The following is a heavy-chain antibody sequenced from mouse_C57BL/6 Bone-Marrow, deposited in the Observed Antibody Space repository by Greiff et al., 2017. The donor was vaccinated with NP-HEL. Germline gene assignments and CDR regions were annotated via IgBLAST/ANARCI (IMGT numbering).Heavy chain of an antibody. Sequence: EVKLVESGGGLVQPGGSLKLSCAASGFTFSSYAMSWVRQTPEKRLEWVAYISSGGDYIYYADTVKGRFTISRDNARNTLYLQMSSLKSEDTAMYYCTSPYGSSYGFAYWGQGTLVTVSA. CDR2: ISSGGDYI. V-gene: IGHV5-9-1*02. CDR1: GFTFSSYA. CDR3: TSPYGSSYGFAY. J-gene: IGHJ3*01. D-gene: IGHD1-1*01.